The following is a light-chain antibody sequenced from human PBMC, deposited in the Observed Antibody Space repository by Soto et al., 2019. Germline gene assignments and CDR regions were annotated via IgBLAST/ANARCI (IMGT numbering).Light chain of an antibody. CDR2: GAS. V-gene: IGKV1-9*01. Sequence: DIQLTQSPSFLCASVGDRVTISCRASQAMSTYVAWYQQKPGKAPKLLIYGASTLQSGVPSRFSGSESGAEFTLTISSLQPEDFATYYCQQLHSYPITFGQGTRLEIK. CDR3: QQLHSYPIT. J-gene: IGKJ5*01. CDR1: QAMSTY.